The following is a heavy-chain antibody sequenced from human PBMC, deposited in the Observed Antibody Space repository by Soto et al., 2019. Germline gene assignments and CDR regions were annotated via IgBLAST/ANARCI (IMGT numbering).Heavy chain of an antibody. Sequence: QVQLVQSGAEVKKPGSSVKVSCKASGGTFSSYAISWVRQAPGQGLEWMGGIIPIFGTANYAQKFQGRVTITADESTSTAYMELSSLRSEDTAVYYCARIRRAFWSGYPYYGMDVWGQGTTVTVSS. CDR2: IIPIFGTA. CDR1: GGTFSSYA. J-gene: IGHJ6*02. CDR3: ARIRRAFWSGYPYYGMDV. D-gene: IGHD3-3*01. V-gene: IGHV1-69*12.